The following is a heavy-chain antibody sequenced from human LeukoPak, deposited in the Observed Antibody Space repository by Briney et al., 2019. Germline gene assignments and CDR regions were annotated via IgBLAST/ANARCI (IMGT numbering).Heavy chain of an antibody. CDR1: GGSISSYY. CDR3: ARGRYSSSWHPYFQH. V-gene: IGHV4-59*01. Sequence: PSETLSLTCTVSGGSISSYYWSWIRQPPGQGLEWNRHIYYSGSTNYNPSLKSRVTISVDTSKNQFSLKLSSVTAADTAVYYCARGRYSSSWHPYFQHWGQGTLVTVSS. CDR2: IYYSGST. J-gene: IGHJ1*01. D-gene: IGHD6-13*01.